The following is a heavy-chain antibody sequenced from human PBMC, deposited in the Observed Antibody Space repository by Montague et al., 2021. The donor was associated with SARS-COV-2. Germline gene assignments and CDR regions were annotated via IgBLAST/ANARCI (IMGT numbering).Heavy chain of an antibody. CDR2: IYYSGST. J-gene: IGHJ5*02. CDR1: GGSISSYY. D-gene: IGHD3-10*01. Sequence: SETLSLTCTVSGGSISSYYWSWIRQPPGKGLEWIGYIYYSGSTNYNPSLKSRGTISVDTSKNKFSLKLSSVTAADTAVYYCARTYYYGSVVWFDPWGQGTLVTVSS. V-gene: IGHV4-59*08. CDR3: ARTYYYGSVVWFDP.